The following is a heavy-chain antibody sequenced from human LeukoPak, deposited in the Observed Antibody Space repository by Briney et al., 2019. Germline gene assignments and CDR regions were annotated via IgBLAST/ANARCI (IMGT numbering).Heavy chain of an antibody. CDR2: ILGSGGGP. Sequence: GGSLRLSCAASGFTFGSFAMYWVRQAPGKGLDWIAGILGSGGGPHYADSVKGRVTISRDNFKTTVYLQINSLRAEDTAVYYCGKATAGYSSGQKPAWPVDYWGQGTLVTVSS. D-gene: IGHD5-18*01. CDR1: GFTFGSFA. V-gene: IGHV3-23*01. CDR3: GKATAGYSSGQKPAWPVDY. J-gene: IGHJ4*02.